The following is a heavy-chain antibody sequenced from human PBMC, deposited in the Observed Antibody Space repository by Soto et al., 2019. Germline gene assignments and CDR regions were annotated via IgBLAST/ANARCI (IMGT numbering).Heavy chain of an antibody. CDR3: ARFPWYDSSGYLAAYYYYGMDV. V-gene: IGHV3-30-3*01. Sequence: QVQLVESGGGVVQPGRSLRLSCAASGFTFSSYAMHWVRQAPGKGLEWVAVISYDGSNKYYADSVKGRFTISRDNSKNPLYLQMNSLRAEDTAVYYCARFPWYDSSGYLAAYYYYGMDVWGQGTTVTVSS. D-gene: IGHD3-22*01. CDR1: GFTFSSYA. J-gene: IGHJ6*02. CDR2: ISYDGSNK.